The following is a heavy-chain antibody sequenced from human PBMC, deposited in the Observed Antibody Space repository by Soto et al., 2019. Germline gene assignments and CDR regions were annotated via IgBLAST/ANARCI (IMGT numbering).Heavy chain of an antibody. V-gene: IGHV5-51*01. CDR1: GYSFTSYW. CDR3: SRLLNTATVTDPDY. Sequence: GESLKISCKGSGYSFTSYWIGWVRQMPGKGLEWMWIIYPGDSDTRYSPSFQGQVTISADKSISTAYLQWSSLKASDTAMYYCSRLLNTATVTDPDYWGPGTLVTFSS. CDR2: IYPGDSDT. J-gene: IGHJ4*02. D-gene: IGHD5-18*01.